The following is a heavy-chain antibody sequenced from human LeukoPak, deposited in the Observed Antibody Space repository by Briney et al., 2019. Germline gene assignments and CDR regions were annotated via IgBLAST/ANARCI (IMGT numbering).Heavy chain of an antibody. CDR1: GGSFSGYY. Sequence: SETLSLTCAVYGGSFSGYYWSWIRQPPGKGLEWIGEINHSGSTNYNPSLKSRVTISVDTSKNQFSLKLSSATAADTAVYYCARGRGCSGGSCYSYYYYMDVWGKGTTVTVSS. CDR2: INHSGST. J-gene: IGHJ6*03. CDR3: ARGRGCSGGSCYSYYYYMDV. D-gene: IGHD2-15*01. V-gene: IGHV4-34*01.